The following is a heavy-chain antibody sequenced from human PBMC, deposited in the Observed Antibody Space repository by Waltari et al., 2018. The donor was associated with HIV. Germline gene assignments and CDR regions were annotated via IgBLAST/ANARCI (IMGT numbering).Heavy chain of an antibody. CDR1: GGAINGGSYY. Sequence: QVQLQESGPGLVKPSQTLSLTCTVSGGAINGGSYYWSWIRQPAGKGLEAIGRIYTSGSTTYNPSLKSRVTISVDTSKNQFSLKLTSVTAADTAVYYCARDLRDWGQGTLVTVSS. V-gene: IGHV4-61*02. CDR3: ARDLRD. CDR2: IYTSGST. J-gene: IGHJ4*02.